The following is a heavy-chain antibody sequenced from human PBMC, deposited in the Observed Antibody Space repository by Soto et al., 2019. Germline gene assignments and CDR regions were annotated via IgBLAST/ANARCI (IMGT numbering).Heavy chain of an antibody. CDR3: ARAAQLAGDWFDP. D-gene: IGHD6-6*01. J-gene: IGHJ5*02. CDR1: GFTFSSYS. Sequence: EVQLVESGGGLVKPGGSLRLSCAASGFTFSSYSMNWVRQAPGKGLEWVSSISSSSSDIYYADSVKGRFTISRDNAKNSLYLQMNRLRAEDTAVYYCARAAQLAGDWFDPWGQGTLVTVSS. V-gene: IGHV3-21*01. CDR2: ISSSSSDI.